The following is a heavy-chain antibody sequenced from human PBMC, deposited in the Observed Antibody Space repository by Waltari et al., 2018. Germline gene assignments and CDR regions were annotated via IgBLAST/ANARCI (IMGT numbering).Heavy chain of an antibody. CDR2: RKEDGSEK. J-gene: IGHJ6*02. CDR1: GFPFSSYW. V-gene: IGHV3-7*01. CDR3: ARDPAPAWFSGYYYYGMDV. Sequence: EVQLVESGGGLVQPGGSLRLSCAASGFPFSSYWMSWVRQAPGKGLEWVANRKEDGSEKYYVEPSKGRFTISGDNAKNALYLQMNSLRAEDTAVYYCARDPAPAWFSGYYYYGMDVWGQGTTVTVSS. D-gene: IGHD3-10*01.